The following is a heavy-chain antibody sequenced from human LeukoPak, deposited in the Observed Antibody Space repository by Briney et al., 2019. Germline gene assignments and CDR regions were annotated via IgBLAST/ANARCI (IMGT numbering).Heavy chain of an antibody. J-gene: IGHJ4*02. CDR2: IYYSGSA. CDR3: ARSPAYSSGWYDDY. V-gene: IGHV4-31*03. D-gene: IGHD6-19*01. Sequence: PSQTLSLTCTVSGGSISSGVFYWSWIRRQPGKGLEWIGYIYYSGSAYYNPSLKSRLTISVDTSKNQFSLKLSSVTAADTAVYYCARSPAYSSGWYDDYWGQGTLVTVSS. CDR1: GGSISSGVFY.